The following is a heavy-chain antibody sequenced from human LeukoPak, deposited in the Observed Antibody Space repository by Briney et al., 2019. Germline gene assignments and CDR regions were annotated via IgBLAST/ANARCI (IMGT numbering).Heavy chain of an antibody. J-gene: IGHJ4*02. CDR1: GGSISSGGYY. CDR2: IYHSGST. D-gene: IGHD4-17*01. V-gene: IGHV4-30-2*01. Sequence: SQTLSLTCTVSGGSISSGGYYWSWIRQPPGKGLEWIGYIYHSGSTYYNPSLKSRVTISVDRSKNQFSLKLSSVTAADTAVYYCARLSADYGDVFDYWGQGTLVTVSS. CDR3: ARLSADYGDVFDY.